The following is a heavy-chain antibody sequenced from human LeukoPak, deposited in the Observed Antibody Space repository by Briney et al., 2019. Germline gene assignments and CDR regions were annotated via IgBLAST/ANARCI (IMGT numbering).Heavy chain of an antibody. J-gene: IGHJ4*02. CDR1: GGSISSGDDY. V-gene: IGHV4-30-4*08. CDR3: ARGGITMVRGVIPQIDY. CDR2: IYYSGST. Sequence: SETLSLTCTVSGGSISSGDDYWSGIPQPPVKGLEWFRYIYYSGSTYYHPSLKSRVTISVDTSKNQFSLKLSSVTAADTAVYYCARGGITMVRGVIPQIDYWGQGTLVTVSS. D-gene: IGHD3-10*01.